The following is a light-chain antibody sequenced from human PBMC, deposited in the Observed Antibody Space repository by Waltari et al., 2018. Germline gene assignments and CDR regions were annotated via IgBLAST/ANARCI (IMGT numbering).Light chain of an antibody. CDR1: QTVTANY. CDR3: QQYARSPLT. Sequence: EIILTQSPATLFLSPGDRATLSCRASQTVTANYLAWYQLIPGQAPRLLISAASRRATGIPDRFSGSGSGTDFSLTINSLETEDFAVYYCQQYARSPLTFGGGTKVEI. CDR2: AAS. J-gene: IGKJ4*01. V-gene: IGKV3-20*01.